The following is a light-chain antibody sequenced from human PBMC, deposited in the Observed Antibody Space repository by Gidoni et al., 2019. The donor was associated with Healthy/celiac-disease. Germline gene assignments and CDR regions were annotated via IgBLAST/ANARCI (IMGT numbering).Light chain of an antibody. CDR1: QSVLYSSHNKNY. CDR3: QQYYSTPPYT. V-gene: IGKV4-1*01. CDR2: WAS. J-gene: IGKJ2*01. Sequence: DLVLTQSPDSLAVSLGERATINCKSSQSVLYSSHNKNYLAWYQQKPGQPPKLLIYWASTRESGVPDRFSGSGSGTDFTLTISSLQAEDVAVYYCQQYYSTPPYTFGQGTKLEIK.